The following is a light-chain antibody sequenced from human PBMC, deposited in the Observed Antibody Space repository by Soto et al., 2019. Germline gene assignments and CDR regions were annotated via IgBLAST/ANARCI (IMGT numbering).Light chain of an antibody. CDR1: SSNIGSYT. CDR3: AAWDDSLNGYG. CDR2: SNN. J-gene: IGLJ1*01. Sequence: QPVLTQPPSASGTPGQRVTISCSGNSSNIGSYTVNWYQQLPGTAPKLLIYSNNQRPSGVPDRFSGSKSGTSASLAIGGLQSEDEADYYCAAWDDSLNGYGFGTGTKVTVL. V-gene: IGLV1-44*01.